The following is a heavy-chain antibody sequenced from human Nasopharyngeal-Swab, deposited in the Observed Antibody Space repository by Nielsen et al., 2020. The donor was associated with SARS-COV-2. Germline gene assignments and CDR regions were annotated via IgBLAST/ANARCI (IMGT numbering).Heavy chain of an antibody. CDR2: ISSSSYI. V-gene: IGHV3-21*01. D-gene: IGHD3-3*01. Sequence: GESLKISCAASGFTFNNYNFNWVRQAPGKGLEWVSSISSSSYIYYADSVKGRFTISRDNAKNLLYLQMNSLRAEDTAVYYCARDGLDYDFWSAYFMDVWGQGTTVTVSS. J-gene: IGHJ6*02. CDR3: ARDGLDYDFWSAYFMDV. CDR1: GFTFNNYN.